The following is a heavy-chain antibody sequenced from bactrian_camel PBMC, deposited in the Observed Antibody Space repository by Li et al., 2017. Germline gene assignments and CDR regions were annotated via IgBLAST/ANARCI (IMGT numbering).Heavy chain of an antibody. CDR3: AAAFSGFGTIDFAY. J-gene: IGHJ4*01. D-gene: IGHD3*01. CDR1: GRTYSGCS. V-gene: IGHV3S57*01. Sequence: HVQLVESGGGLVQAGGSLRLSCLASGRTYSGCSMDWYRQAPGKERELVSRILGDGTTYYADSVKGRLTISKDNAENTLYQQMNSLKPEDTAVYYCAAAFSGFGTIDFAYWGQGTQVTVS. CDR2: ILGDGTT.